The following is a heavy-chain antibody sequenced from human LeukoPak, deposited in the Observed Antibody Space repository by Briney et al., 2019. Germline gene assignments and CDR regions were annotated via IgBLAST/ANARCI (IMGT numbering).Heavy chain of an antibody. Sequence: GGSLRLSCAASGFTFSSYSMNWVRQAPGKGLEWVSYISSSSSTIYYADSVKGRFTISRDNAKNSLSLQMNSLRAEDTAVYYCARETTVDTFDYWGQGTLVTVPS. CDR2: ISSSSSTI. V-gene: IGHV3-48*04. J-gene: IGHJ4*02. CDR1: GFTFSSYS. CDR3: ARETTVDTFDY. D-gene: IGHD4-23*01.